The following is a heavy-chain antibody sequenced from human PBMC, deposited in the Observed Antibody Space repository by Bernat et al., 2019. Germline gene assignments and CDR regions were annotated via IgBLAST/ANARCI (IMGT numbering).Heavy chain of an antibody. CDR3: ARGVYGDEWYFDL. CDR2: INAGNGNT. CDR1: GYTFTSYA. J-gene: IGHJ2*01. V-gene: IGHV1-3*01. Sequence: QVQLVQSGAEVKKPGASMKVSCKASGYTFTSYAMHWVRQAPGQRLEWMGWINAGNGNTKYSQKFQGRVTITRDTSASTAYMELSSLRSEDTAVYYCARGVYGDEWYFDLWGRGTLVTVSS. D-gene: IGHD4-17*01.